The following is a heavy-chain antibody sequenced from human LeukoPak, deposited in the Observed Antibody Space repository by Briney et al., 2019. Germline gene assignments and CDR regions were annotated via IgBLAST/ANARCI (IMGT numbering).Heavy chain of an antibody. V-gene: IGHV3-48*03. J-gene: IGHJ5*02. CDR1: GFTFSSYA. D-gene: IGHD6-13*01. CDR3: ARGPYSSSWSAWFDP. Sequence: GGSLRLSCAASGFTFSSYAMNWVRQAPGKGLEWVSYISSSGTSIYYADTVKGRFTISRDNAKNSLYLQMNCLRAEDTAFYYCARGPYSSSWSAWFDPWGQGTLVTVSS. CDR2: ISSSGTSI.